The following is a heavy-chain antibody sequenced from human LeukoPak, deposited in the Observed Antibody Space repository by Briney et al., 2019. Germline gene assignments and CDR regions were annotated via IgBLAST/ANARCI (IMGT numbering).Heavy chain of an antibody. D-gene: IGHD2-15*01. CDR3: ARGARTVASD. Sequence: GGSLRLPCAASGFTFSSYAMSWVRQAPGKGLEWVSAISGSAGDRYYADSGKGRFTISRDNSKNTLYLQMNSLSADDAAVYYCARGARTVASDWGQGTLVTVSS. CDR1: GFTFSSYA. CDR2: ISGSAGDR. V-gene: IGHV3-23*01. J-gene: IGHJ4*02.